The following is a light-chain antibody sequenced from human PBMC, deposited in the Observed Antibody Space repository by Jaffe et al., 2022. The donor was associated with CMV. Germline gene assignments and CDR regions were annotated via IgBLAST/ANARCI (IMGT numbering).Light chain of an antibody. V-gene: IGKV3-20*01. J-gene: IGKJ2*01. CDR1: QSVNSNF. Sequence: EIVLTQSPGPLSLFPGGGVTLSCRASQSVNSNFLAWYQQKPGQAPRLLIYGASNRATGIPDRFSGSGSGTDFTLTISRLEPEDFAVYYCQQYGSAGYTFGQGTKLEIK. CDR2: GAS. CDR3: QQYGSAGYT.